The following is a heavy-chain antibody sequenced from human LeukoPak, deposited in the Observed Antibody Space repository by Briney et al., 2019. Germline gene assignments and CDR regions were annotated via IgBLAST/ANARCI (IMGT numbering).Heavy chain of an antibody. D-gene: IGHD5-18*01. CDR2: IYHSGGA. CDR3: AKRIQSAMATGY. Sequence: SETLSLTCSVSGASVSSYYYNWIRQSPGKPLEWIGYIYHSGGANYNPPLSSRGTISVDTSKNHFSLRLNSVTAADTAVYYCAKRIQSAMATGYWGQGTLVTVSS. V-gene: IGHV4-59*02. CDR1: GASVSSYY. J-gene: IGHJ4*02.